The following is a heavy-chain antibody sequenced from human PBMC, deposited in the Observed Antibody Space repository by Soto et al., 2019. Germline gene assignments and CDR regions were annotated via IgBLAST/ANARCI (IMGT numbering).Heavy chain of an antibody. CDR3: AREPPVYYGSGSYYNGPWYYYGMDV. J-gene: IGHJ6*02. Sequence: SVKVSCKASGYTVTSYAMHWVRQAPGQRLEWMGWINAGNGNTKYSQKFQGRVTITRDTSASTAYMELSSLRSEDTAVYYCAREPPVYYGSGSYYNGPWYYYGMDVWGQGTTVTVSS. V-gene: IGHV1-3*01. CDR2: INAGNGNT. D-gene: IGHD3-10*01. CDR1: GYTVTSYA.